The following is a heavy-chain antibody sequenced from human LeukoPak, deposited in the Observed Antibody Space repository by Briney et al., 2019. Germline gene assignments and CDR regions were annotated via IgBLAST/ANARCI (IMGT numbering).Heavy chain of an antibody. D-gene: IGHD3-10*01. J-gene: IGHJ4*02. CDR2: ISSSSSYI. V-gene: IGHV3-21*01. CDR3: ARDSSLWFGFDY. CDR1: GFTFSSYS. Sequence: PGGSLRLSCAASGFTFSSYSMNWVRQAPGKGLEWVSSISSSSSYIYYADSVKGRFTISRDNAKNSLYLQMNSLRAEDTAVYYCARDSSLWFGFDYWGQGTLVTVSS.